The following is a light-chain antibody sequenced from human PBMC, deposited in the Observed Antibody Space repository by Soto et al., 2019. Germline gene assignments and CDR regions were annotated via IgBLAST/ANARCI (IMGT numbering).Light chain of an antibody. CDR2: GNI. J-gene: IGLJ2*01. V-gene: IGLV1-40*01. Sequence: QSALTQPPSVSAAPGQRVTISCTGSSSNIGAGHDVHWYRQLPGTAPKLLIYGNINRPSGVPDRFSGSQSGTSTSLAITGLQAEDEADYYCQSYDSSLSGWVFGGGTQLTVL. CDR3: QSYDSSLSGWV. CDR1: SSNIGAGHD.